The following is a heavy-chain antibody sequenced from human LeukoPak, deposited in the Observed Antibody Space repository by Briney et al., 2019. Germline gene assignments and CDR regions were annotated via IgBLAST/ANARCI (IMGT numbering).Heavy chain of an antibody. CDR2: IYHSGST. V-gene: IGHV4-30-2*01. CDR1: GGSLSSGGYY. J-gene: IGHJ6*03. D-gene: IGHD2-2*01. CDR3: ARRIGRWEGPTSLHYYYYYMDV. Sequence: PSETLSLTCTVSGGSLSSGGYYWSWIRQPPGKGLEWIGYIYHSGSTYYNPSLKSRVTISVDRSKNQFSLRLSSVTAADTAVYYCARRIGRWEGPTSLHYYYYYMDVWGKGTTVTVSS.